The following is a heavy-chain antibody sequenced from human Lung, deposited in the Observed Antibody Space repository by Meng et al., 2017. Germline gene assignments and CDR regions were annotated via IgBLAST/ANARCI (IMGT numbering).Heavy chain of an antibody. Sequence: QLHLQESGPSQVQPSGTLSLACAVSGDSITRTQWWSWLRQTPGKGLEWIGEISHSGSTVYRPSLQGRVSISLDKSNNEFSLKLTSVTAADTAVYYCARETLRELGLFHYWGQGILVTVSS. D-gene: IGHD1-7*01. CDR3: ARETLRELGLFHY. CDR2: ISHSGST. J-gene: IGHJ4*02. V-gene: IGHV4-4*02. CDR1: GDSITRTQW.